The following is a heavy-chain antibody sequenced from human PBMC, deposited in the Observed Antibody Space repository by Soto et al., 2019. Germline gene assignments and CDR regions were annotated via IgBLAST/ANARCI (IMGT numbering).Heavy chain of an antibody. Sequence: GGSLRLSCAASGFTFSSYAMSWVRQAPGKGLEWVSAISGSGGSTYYADSVKGRFTISRDNSKNTLYLQMNSLRAEDTAVYYCAKPILDPTTVTRTYYFDYWGQGTLVTVSS. D-gene: IGHD4-17*01. J-gene: IGHJ4*02. CDR3: AKPILDPTTVTRTYYFDY. CDR1: GFTFSSYA. V-gene: IGHV3-23*01. CDR2: ISGSGGST.